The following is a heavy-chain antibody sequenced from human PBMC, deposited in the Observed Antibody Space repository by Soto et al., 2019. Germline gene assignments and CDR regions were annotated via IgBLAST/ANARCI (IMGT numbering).Heavy chain of an antibody. D-gene: IGHD1-26*01. CDR2: IDWDDDK. J-gene: IGHJ3*02. V-gene: IGHV2-70*04. CDR3: ARILEGVDAFDI. CDR1: GFSLSTSGMR. Sequence: SGPTLVNPTQTLTLTCTFSGFSLSTSGMRVSWIRQPPGKALEWLARIDWDDDKFYSTSLKTRLTISKDTSKNQVVLTMTNMDPVDTATYYRARILEGVDAFDIWGQGTMVTVSS.